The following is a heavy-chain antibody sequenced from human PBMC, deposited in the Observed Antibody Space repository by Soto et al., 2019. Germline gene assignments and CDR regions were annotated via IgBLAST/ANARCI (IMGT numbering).Heavy chain of an antibody. D-gene: IGHD3-16*01. V-gene: IGHV1-24*01. CDR2: FDPEDGET. CDR3: ASGGHHAFDI. J-gene: IGHJ3*02. CDR1: GYTLTELS. Sequence: QVQLVQSGAEVKKPGASVKVSCKVSGYTLTELSMHWVRQAPGKGLEWMGGFDPEDGETIYAQKFQGRVTMTEHTSTDTAYMELSSLRSEDTAVYYCASGGHHAFDIWGQGTMVTVSS.